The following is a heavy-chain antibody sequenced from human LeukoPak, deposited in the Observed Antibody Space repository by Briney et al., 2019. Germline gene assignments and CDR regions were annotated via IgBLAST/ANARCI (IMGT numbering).Heavy chain of an antibody. CDR1: GGSISRSSFY. D-gene: IGHD1-26*01. CDR3: ARHGAGPTSEIDY. J-gene: IGHJ4*02. V-gene: IGHV4-39*01. Sequence: PSETLSLTCTVSGGSISRSSFYWGWIRQPPGKGLEWIASIYYSGSTYYNPSLRSRVTISVDTSKNQFSLKLSSVTAADTAVYYCARHGAGPTSEIDYWGQGTLVTVSS. CDR2: IYYSGST.